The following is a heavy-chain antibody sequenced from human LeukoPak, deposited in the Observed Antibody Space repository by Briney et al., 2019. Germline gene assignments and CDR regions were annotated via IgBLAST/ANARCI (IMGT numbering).Heavy chain of an antibody. CDR3: ARVARGSYRNSFDS. V-gene: IGHV4-34*01. CDR2: INYSGGT. D-gene: IGHD3-16*02. CDR1: GGPFNGYY. Sequence: SETLSLSCAVSGGPFNGYYWSWIRQSPAKGLEWIGEINYSGGTNYNPSLKSRLTISVDTSKNHFSLNLTSVTAADTAIYFCARVARGSYRNSFDSWGQGSLVTVSS. J-gene: IGHJ5*01.